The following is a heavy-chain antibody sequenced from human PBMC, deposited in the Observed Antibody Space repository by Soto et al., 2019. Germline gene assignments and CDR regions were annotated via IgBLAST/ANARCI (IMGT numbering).Heavy chain of an antibody. CDR2: IYYSGAT. J-gene: IGHJ6*02. V-gene: IGHV4-31*03. CDR3: ARGGLGYCSGGSCYSAELSRYYYGMDV. Sequence: QVQLQESDPGLVKPSQTLSLTCTVSGGSISSGGYYWSWIRQHPGKGLEWIGYIYYSGATYYNPSLKGRVTISVDTSKNQFSLKLSSVTAADTAVYYCARGGLGYCSGGSCYSAELSRYYYGMDVWGQGTTVTVSS. CDR1: GGSISSGGYY. D-gene: IGHD2-15*01.